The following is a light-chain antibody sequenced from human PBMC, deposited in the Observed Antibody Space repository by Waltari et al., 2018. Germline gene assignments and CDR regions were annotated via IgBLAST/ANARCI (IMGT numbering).Light chain of an antibody. CDR2: KAS. Sequence: DIQMTQSPSTLSASVGDRVTITCRASQSISSWLAWYQQKPGKAPKLLIYKASSLESGVPSRFSGSGSGTEFTLTISSLQPDDFATYHCQQYNSYPWTFGQGTKVEIK. CDR3: QQYNSYPWT. V-gene: IGKV1-5*03. J-gene: IGKJ1*01. CDR1: QSISSW.